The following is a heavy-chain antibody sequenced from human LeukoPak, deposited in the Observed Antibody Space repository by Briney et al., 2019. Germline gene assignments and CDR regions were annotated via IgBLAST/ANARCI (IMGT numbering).Heavy chain of an antibody. CDR3: ARDFTFDY. V-gene: IGHV3-33*01. CDR1: GFTFSRYG. D-gene: IGHD3-16*01. Sequence: QPGGSLRLSCAASGFTFSRYGMHGVPQAPGKGLEWVAVIWYDGSNKYYADSVKGRFTVSRDNSKNTLYLQLNSLRAEDTAVYYCARDFTFDYWGQGTLVTVSS. CDR2: IWYDGSNK. J-gene: IGHJ4*02.